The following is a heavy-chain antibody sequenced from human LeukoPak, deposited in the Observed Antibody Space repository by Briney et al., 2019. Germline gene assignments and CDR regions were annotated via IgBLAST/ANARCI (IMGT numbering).Heavy chain of an antibody. D-gene: IGHD6-19*01. Sequence: GGSLRLSCATSGFTFSYYGIHWVRQALGKGLEWVAVMWADGIRKYYTDFVKGRFTVSRDTSKNTQYLEMSSLRVEDTAVYYCTRDADTSGHYDIFDIWGQGTMVTVSS. CDR1: GFTFSYYG. CDR3: TRDADTSGHYDIFDI. J-gene: IGHJ3*02. V-gene: IGHV3-33*01. CDR2: MWADGIRK.